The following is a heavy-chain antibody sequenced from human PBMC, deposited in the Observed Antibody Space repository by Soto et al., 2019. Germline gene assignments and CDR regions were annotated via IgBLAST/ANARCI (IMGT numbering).Heavy chain of an antibody. CDR3: AAGGGLPRYY. J-gene: IGHJ4*02. D-gene: IGHD5-12*01. CDR1: GCSLNRGGYS. V-gene: IGHV4-30-2*01. CDR2: IYHSGST. Sequence: QLPLQESGSGLVKPSQNLALNCAVSGCSLNRGGYSWGWVRAPPGKGLEWIGYIYHSGSTYYNPSLKSRVTISVDRSKNQFSLKLSSVTAADTAVYYCAAGGGLPRYYWGQGTLVTVSS.